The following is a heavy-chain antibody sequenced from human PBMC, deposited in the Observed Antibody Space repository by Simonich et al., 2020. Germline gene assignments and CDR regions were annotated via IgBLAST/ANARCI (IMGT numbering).Heavy chain of an antibody. CDR1: GFTFSSYW. J-gene: IGHJ4*02. D-gene: IGHD6-19*01. V-gene: IGHV3-74*01. CDR2: INSDGSST. CDR3: ARDGGSGWYKGDY. Sequence: EVQMVESGGGLVQPGGSLRLSCAASGFTFSSYWMHWVRQAPGKGLVWIARINSDGSSTSYADSVKGRFTISRDNAKNTLYLQMNSLRAEDTAVYYCARDGGSGWYKGDYWGQGTLVTVSS.